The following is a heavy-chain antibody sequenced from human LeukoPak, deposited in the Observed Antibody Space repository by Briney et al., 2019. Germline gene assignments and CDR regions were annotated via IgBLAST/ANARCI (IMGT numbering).Heavy chain of an antibody. Sequence: ASVKVSCKASGYTFTGYYMHWVRQAPGQGLEWMGWINPNSGGTNYAQKFQGRVTMTRDTSISTAYMEQSRLRSDDTAVYYCARVLAVPAATPFDHWGQGTLVTVSS. CDR2: INPNSGGT. V-gene: IGHV1-2*02. CDR1: GYTFTGYY. J-gene: IGHJ4*02. D-gene: IGHD2-2*01. CDR3: ARVLAVPAATPFDH.